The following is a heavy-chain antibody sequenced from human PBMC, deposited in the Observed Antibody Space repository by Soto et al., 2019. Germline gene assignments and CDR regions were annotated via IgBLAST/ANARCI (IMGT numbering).Heavy chain of an antibody. Sequence: QLQLQESGPGLVKPSETLSLTCTVSGGSISSSSYYWGWIRQPPGKGLEWIGSIYYGGSTYYNPSLKSRVTISVDTSKNQFSLQLSSVTAADTAVYYCARQGRVTMVRGVIGWFDPWGQGTLVTVSS. CDR3: ARQGRVTMVRGVIGWFDP. CDR1: GGSISSSSYY. V-gene: IGHV4-39*01. CDR2: IYYGGST. D-gene: IGHD3-10*01. J-gene: IGHJ5*02.